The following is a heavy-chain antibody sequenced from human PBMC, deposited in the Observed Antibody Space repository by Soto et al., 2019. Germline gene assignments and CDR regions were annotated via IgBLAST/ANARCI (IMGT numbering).Heavy chain of an antibody. CDR2: ISSNGGST. CDR3: VKTGTTDPDPNSFDY. CDR1: GFTFSSYA. V-gene: IGHV3-64D*06. Sequence: PGGSLRLSCSASGFTFSSYAMHWVRQAPGKGLEYVSAISSNGGSTYYADSVKGRFTISRDNSKNTLYLQMSSLRAEDTAVYYCVKTGTTDPDPNSFDYRGQGTLVTVSS. J-gene: IGHJ4*02. D-gene: IGHD1-7*01.